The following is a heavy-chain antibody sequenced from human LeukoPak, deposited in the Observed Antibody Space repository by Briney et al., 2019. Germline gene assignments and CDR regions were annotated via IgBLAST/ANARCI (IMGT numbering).Heavy chain of an antibody. V-gene: IGHV3-30*18. CDR3: AKGTPGYSSSWYVGYFDY. CDR2: ISYDGSNQ. J-gene: IGHJ4*02. CDR1: GFTFSSYG. Sequence: PGGSLRLSCAASGFTFSSYGMHWVRQAPGKGLEWVAVISYDGSNQYYADSVKGRFTISRDNSKNTLYLQMNSLRAEDTAVYYCAKGTPGYSSSWYVGYFDYWGQGTLVTVSS. D-gene: IGHD6-13*01.